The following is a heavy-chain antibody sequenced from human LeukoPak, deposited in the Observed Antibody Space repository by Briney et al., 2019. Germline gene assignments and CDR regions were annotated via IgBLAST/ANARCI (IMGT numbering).Heavy chain of an antibody. D-gene: IGHD6-6*01. J-gene: IGHJ6*02. CDR1: GGTFSSYA. Sequence: SVKVPCKASGGTFSSYAISWVRQAPGQGLEWMGGIIPIFGTANYAQKFQGRVTITADESTSTAYMELSSLRSEDTAVYYCARTVVYSTSSPYYYGMDVWGQGTTVTVSS. CDR3: ARTVVYSTSSPYYYGMDV. CDR2: IIPIFGTA. V-gene: IGHV1-69*01.